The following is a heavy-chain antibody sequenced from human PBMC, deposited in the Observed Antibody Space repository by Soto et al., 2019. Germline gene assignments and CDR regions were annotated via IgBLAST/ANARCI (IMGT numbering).Heavy chain of an antibody. Sequence: GASVKVSCKASGYTFTSYGISWVRQAPGQGLELMGWISAYNGNTNYAQKLQGRVTMTTDTSTSTAYMELRSLRSDDTAVYYCARASIAAAGTTAYYYYGMDVWGQGTTVTVSS. CDR2: ISAYNGNT. V-gene: IGHV1-18*04. CDR1: GYTFTSYG. CDR3: ARASIAAAGTTAYYYYGMDV. D-gene: IGHD6-13*01. J-gene: IGHJ6*02.